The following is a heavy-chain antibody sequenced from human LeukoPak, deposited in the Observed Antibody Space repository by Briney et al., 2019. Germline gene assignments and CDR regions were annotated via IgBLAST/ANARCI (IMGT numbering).Heavy chain of an antibody. CDR1: GYTFTSYA. V-gene: IGHV7-4-1*02. CDR2: INTNTGNP. CDR3: ARGGVGGVFSSSNTCSAP. J-gene: IGHJ5*02. Sequence: ASVKVSCKASGYTFTSYAMNWVRQAPGQGLEWMGWINTNTGNPTYAQGFTGRFVFSLDTSVSTAYLQISSLKAEDTAVYYCARGGVGGVFSSSNTCSAPGAKGPLVTV. D-gene: IGHD3-16*01.